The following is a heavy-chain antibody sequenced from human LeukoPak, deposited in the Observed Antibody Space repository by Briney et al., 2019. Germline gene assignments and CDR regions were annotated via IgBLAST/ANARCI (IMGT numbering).Heavy chain of an antibody. J-gene: IGHJ4*02. CDR3: ARGSTYYDSSGQVPFDY. CDR2: ISSSSSTI. Sequence: PGGSLTLSCAASGFTFSTYSMNWVRQAPGKGREGGSYISSSSSTIYYADSVKGGFTISRDNAKNSLYLQMNSMRAEDTAVYYCARGSTYYDSSGQVPFDYWGQGTLVTVSS. V-gene: IGHV3-48*01. CDR1: GFTFSTYS. D-gene: IGHD3-22*01.